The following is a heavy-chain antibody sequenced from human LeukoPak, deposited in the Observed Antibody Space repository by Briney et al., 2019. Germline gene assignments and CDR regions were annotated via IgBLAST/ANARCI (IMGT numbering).Heavy chain of an antibody. CDR3: AKDRVGALLYFDS. CDR1: GFTFSSYW. CDR2: IKKDGREK. J-gene: IGHJ4*02. Sequence: GGALRLSCAASGFTFSSYWMSWVRQAPGKGVEWVAHIKKDGREKEYVDSVKGGFTISRDNAKNSLYLQMNSLRAEDTAVYSCAKDRVGALLYFDSWGQGILVTVSS. D-gene: IGHD1-26*01. V-gene: IGHV3-7*03.